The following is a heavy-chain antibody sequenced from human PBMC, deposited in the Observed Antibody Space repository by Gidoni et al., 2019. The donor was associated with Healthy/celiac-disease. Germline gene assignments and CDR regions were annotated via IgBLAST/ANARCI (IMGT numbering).Heavy chain of an antibody. J-gene: IGHJ4*02. D-gene: IGHD3-22*01. CDR3: AREYYYDSSGYFPDYFDY. Sequence: VQLVESGGGVVPPGRSLRLSCAASGFTFSSYALHGVRQAPGKGLEWVAVIRYDGSNKYYADSVKGRFTISRENSKNTLYLQMNSLRAEDTAVYYCAREYYYDSSGYFPDYFDYWGQGTLVTVSS. CDR2: IRYDGSNK. V-gene: IGHV3-33*01. CDR1: GFTFSSYA.